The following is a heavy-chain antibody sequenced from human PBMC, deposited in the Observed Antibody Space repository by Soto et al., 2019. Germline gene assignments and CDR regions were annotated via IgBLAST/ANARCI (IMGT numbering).Heavy chain of an antibody. Sequence: QFQLVQSGSEVKKPGASVKVSCKTSGFIFTNYGFTWVRQAPGKGLEWVGWNSALDGFTSYAQNFQGRVTMTTDSATMTAYMELSGLRYDDTAVYYCAATTSISNGLRDWGHGTLFSVAS. V-gene: IGHV1-18*01. CDR1: GFIFTNYG. CDR3: AATTSISNGLRD. J-gene: IGHJ4*01. CDR2: NSALDGFT. D-gene: IGHD2-21*01.